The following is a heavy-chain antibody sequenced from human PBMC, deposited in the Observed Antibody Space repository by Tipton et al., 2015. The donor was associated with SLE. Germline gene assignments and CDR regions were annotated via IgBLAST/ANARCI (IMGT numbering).Heavy chain of an antibody. J-gene: IGHJ5*02. CDR2: MNPKSGNT. V-gene: IGHV1-8*02. D-gene: IGHD6-19*01. CDR3: ARGRGAVAGRGDWFDP. CDR1: GYSFSTYD. Sequence: QSGAEVKKPGASVKVSCKASGYSFSTYDINWVRQATGQGLEWMGWMNPKSGNTGYAQKFQGRVTMTRNTSITTAYMELSSLTFDDTAVYYCARGRGAVAGRGDWFDPWGQGTPVTVSS.